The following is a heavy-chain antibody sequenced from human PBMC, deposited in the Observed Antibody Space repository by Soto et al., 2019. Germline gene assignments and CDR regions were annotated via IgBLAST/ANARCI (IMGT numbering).Heavy chain of an antibody. CDR3: ARFPSVTPDGYSYVFDFDY. CDR1: GYTFTSYG. J-gene: IGHJ4*02. V-gene: IGHV1-18*01. CDR2: ISAYNGNT. D-gene: IGHD5-18*01. Sequence: ASVKVSCKASGYTFTSYGISWVRQAPGQGLEWMGWISAYNGNTNYAQKLQGRVTMTTDTSTSTAYMELRSLRSDDTAVYYCARFPSVTPDGYSYVFDFDYWGQGTLVTVSS.